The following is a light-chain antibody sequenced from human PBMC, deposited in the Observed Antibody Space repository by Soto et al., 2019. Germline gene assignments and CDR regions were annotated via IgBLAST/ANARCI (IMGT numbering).Light chain of an antibody. V-gene: IGKV3-11*01. Sequence: EIVLTQSPATLSLSPGERATLSCRASQSIDNYLAWYQHKPGQAPRLLIYDASNRATGIPARFSGSGSGTDFTLTISSLEPEDFAVYYCQQRSDWPRTFGQGTKVEIK. CDR1: QSIDNY. CDR3: QQRSDWPRT. CDR2: DAS. J-gene: IGKJ1*01.